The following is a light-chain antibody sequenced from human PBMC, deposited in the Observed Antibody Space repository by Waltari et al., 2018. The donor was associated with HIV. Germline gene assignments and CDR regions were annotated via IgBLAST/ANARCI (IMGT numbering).Light chain of an antibody. V-gene: IGLV3-1*01. CDR2: QDT. J-gene: IGLJ3*02. Sequence: SYDLTQPPSVSVSSGQTATVPCSGLNLQHIYVSWDQQGSGQSPVLVIYQDTKRPPWIPERFFGSTSENTATLTINETQPLDEAHYSCQAWDSGTIVFGGGTRLTVL. CDR3: QAWDSGTIV. CDR1: NLQHIY.